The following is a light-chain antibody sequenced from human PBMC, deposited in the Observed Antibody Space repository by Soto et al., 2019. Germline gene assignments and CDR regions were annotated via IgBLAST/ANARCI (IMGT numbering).Light chain of an antibody. CDR3: QQRSNWPYT. CDR1: QSVSSY. V-gene: IGKV3-11*01. Sequence: EIVLTQSPATLSLSPGERATLSCRASQSVSSYLAWYQQKPGQAPRLLIYDASNRATGIPARFSGSGSGTDFTLTISSLEREDFAVYYCQQRSNWPYTVGQGTKLEIK. CDR2: DAS. J-gene: IGKJ2*01.